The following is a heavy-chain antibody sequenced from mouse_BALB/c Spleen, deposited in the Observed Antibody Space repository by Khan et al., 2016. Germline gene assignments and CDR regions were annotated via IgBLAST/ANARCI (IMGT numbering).Heavy chain of an antibody. CDR3: GRGFSNCGCFDF. CDR2: IYTYTGES. J-gene: IGHJ2*01. V-gene: IGHV9-3-1*01. D-gene: IGHD2-5*01. Sequence: QIQLVQSGPELKKPGETVKISCKASGYTFTDYGMNWVKQAPGKGLKWMGRIYTYTGESTYADDFKGRFAFALETSASTAYLQIINLKSEDTATYFCGRGFSNCGCFDFWGQGTTLTVSS. CDR1: GYTFTDYG.